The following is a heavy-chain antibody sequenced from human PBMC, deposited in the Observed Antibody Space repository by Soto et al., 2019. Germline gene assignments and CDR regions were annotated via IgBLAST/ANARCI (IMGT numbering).Heavy chain of an antibody. V-gene: IGHV4-59*01. CDR1: GGSISSYY. D-gene: IGHD2-15*01. CDR3: VRAGAATLSDY. CDR2: IYYSGSA. Sequence: QVQLQESGPGLVKPSETLSLTCTVSGGSISSYYCSWIRQPPGKGLEWIGYIYYSGSANYNPSLKSRVTISVDTSKNQFSLKLSSVTAADTAVYYCVRAGAATLSDYWGQGTLVTVSS. J-gene: IGHJ4*02.